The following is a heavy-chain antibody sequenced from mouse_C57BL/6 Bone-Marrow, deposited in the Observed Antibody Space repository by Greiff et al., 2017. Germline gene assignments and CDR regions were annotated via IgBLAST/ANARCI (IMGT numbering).Heavy chain of an antibody. Sequence: VQLQQSGPELVKPGASVKISCKASGYAFSSSWMNWVKQRPGKGLEWIGRIYPGDGDTNYNGKFKGKATLTADKSSSTAYMQLSSLTSEDSAVXFCARDYGPWFADWGKGTLVTVSA. CDR2: IYPGDGDT. CDR3: ARDYGPWFAD. CDR1: GYAFSSSW. J-gene: IGHJ3*01. V-gene: IGHV1-82*01. D-gene: IGHD1-2*01.